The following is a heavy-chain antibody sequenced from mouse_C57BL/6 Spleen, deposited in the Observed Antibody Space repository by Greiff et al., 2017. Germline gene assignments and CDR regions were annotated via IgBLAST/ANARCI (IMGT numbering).Heavy chain of an antibody. Sequence: QVQLQQSGPELVKPGASVKISCKASGYAFSSSWMNWVKQRPGKGLEWIGRIYPGDGDTNYNGKLKGKATLTADKSSSTAYMELNSLTSEDSAVYYCAKGYDGGLDAMDYWGQGTSVTVSS. CDR1: GYAFSSSW. J-gene: IGHJ4*01. CDR2: IYPGDGDT. CDR3: AKGYDGGLDAMDY. D-gene: IGHD2-12*01. V-gene: IGHV1-82*01.